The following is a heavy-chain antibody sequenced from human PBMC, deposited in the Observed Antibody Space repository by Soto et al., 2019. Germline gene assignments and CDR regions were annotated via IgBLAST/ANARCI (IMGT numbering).Heavy chain of an antibody. CDR2: ISNDGSNP. CDR1: GFTFSNYA. Sequence: QVQLVESGGGVVQPERSLRLSCATSGFTFSNYAMHWVRQARGTGLEWVAVISNDGSNPYYADSVKGRFTISRDNSKNTLYLQMNSLRPEDTAVYYCARTGYDSSGHFVEYYFDYWGQGTLVTVSS. J-gene: IGHJ4*02. D-gene: IGHD3-22*01. CDR3: ARTGYDSSGHFVEYYFDY. V-gene: IGHV3-30-3*01.